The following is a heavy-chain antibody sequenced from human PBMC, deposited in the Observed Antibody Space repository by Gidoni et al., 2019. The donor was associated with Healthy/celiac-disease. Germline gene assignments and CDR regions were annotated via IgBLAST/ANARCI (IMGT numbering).Heavy chain of an antibody. D-gene: IGHD6-19*01. J-gene: IGHJ4*02. Sequence: QLQLPHSGPGLVKPSETLSHTCTVAGVSISSCSYYWAWIGQPPGKGLEWIGSDYYSEITYYQQFHKSRITISVDTSKNQFSLKLSSVTAADTAVYYCAGDSGQSTPFGYWGQGTLVTVSS. V-gene: IGHV4-39*07. CDR1: GVSISSCSYY. CDR3: AGDSGQSTPFGY. CDR2: DYYSEIT.